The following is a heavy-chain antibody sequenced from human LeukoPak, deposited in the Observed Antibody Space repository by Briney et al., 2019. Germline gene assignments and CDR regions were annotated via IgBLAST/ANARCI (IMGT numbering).Heavy chain of an antibody. J-gene: IGHJ4*02. CDR2: ISSNGGST. Sequence: RVGTLRLSCAASGLTFSTYAMRWVRQAPGKGLEYVSGISSNGGSTYYANSVKGRFTISRDNSKYTLFLQRASVRAEDIAVYYCARGAHYYYDRSGYYYFDYWGQGTLVTVSS. D-gene: IGHD3-22*01. CDR3: ARGAHYYYDRSGYYYFDY. V-gene: IGHV3-64*01. CDR1: GLTFSTYA.